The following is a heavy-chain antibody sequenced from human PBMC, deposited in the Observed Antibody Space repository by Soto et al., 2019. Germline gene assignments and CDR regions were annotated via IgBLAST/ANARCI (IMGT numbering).Heavy chain of an antibody. CDR1: GYTFTSYY. CDR3: ARDQWPDSSSWYSVPYY. CDR2: INPSGGST. D-gene: IGHD6-13*01. Sequence: ASVKVSCKASGYTFTSYYMHWVRQAPGQGLEWMGIINPSGGSTSYAQKFQGRVTMTRDTSTSTVYMELSSLRSEDTAFYYCARDQWPDSSSWYSVPYYWGQGTLVTVSS. J-gene: IGHJ4*02. V-gene: IGHV1-46*03.